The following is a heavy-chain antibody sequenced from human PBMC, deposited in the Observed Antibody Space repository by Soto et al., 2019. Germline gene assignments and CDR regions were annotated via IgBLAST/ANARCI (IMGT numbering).Heavy chain of an antibody. J-gene: IGHJ4*02. D-gene: IGHD6-19*01. V-gene: IGHV1-69*01. Sequence: QVQLVQSGAEVKKPGSSVKVSCKASGGTFSSYAISWVRQAPGQGLEWMGGISPIFGTANYAQKFQGRVTITADEYTSTGYMELSGLRAEYTAVYYCARDGRDSSAWYPGDSWGQGTLVTVSS. CDR3: ARDGRDSSAWYPGDS. CDR2: ISPIFGTA. CDR1: GGTFSSYA.